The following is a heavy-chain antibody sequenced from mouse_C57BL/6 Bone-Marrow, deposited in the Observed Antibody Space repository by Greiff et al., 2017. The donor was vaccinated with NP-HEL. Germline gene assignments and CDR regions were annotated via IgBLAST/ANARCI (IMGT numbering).Heavy chain of an antibody. J-gene: IGHJ1*03. Sequence: EVQVVESGEGLVKPGGSLKLSCAASGFTFSSYAMSWVRQTPEKRLEWVAYISSGGDYIYYADTVKGRFTISRDNARNTLYLQMSSLKSEDTAMYYCTRERWLLPYWYFDVWGTGTTVTVSS. D-gene: IGHD2-3*01. CDR1: GFTFSSYA. V-gene: IGHV5-9-1*02. CDR2: ISSGGDYI. CDR3: TRERWLLPYWYFDV.